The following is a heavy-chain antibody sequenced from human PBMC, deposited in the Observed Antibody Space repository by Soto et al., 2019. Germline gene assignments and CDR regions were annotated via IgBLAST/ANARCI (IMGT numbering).Heavy chain of an antibody. CDR2: ISSNGGST. CDR1: GFTFSSYA. D-gene: IGHD2-2*01. Sequence: EVQLVESGGGLVQPGGSLRLSCAASGFTFSSYAMHWVRQAPGKGLEYVSAISSNGGSTYYANSVKGRFTISRDHSKNTLYLQMGSLRAEDMAVYYCASGYCSSTSCYVTDAFDIWGQGTMVTVSS. J-gene: IGHJ3*02. V-gene: IGHV3-64*01. CDR3: ASGYCSSTSCYVTDAFDI.